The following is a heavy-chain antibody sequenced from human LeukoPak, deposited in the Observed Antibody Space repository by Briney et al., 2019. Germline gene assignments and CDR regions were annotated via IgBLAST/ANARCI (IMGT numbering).Heavy chain of an antibody. J-gene: IGHJ6*02. CDR3: ARLNYYVMDV. V-gene: IGHV3-7*01. CDR2: IKQDGSEK. Sequence: PGGTLRLSCGASGFTFSSYWMSWVRQAPGKGLEWVANIKQDGSEKYYVDSVKGRFTISRDNAKNSLYLQMNSLRAEDTAVYYCARLNYYVMDVWGRGTTVTVSS. CDR1: GFTFSSYW.